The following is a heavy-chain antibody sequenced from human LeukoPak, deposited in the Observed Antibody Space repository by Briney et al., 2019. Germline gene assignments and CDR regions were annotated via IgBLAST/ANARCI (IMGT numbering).Heavy chain of an antibody. CDR3: AKIEDSTGTTD. Sequence: GGSLRLSCAASGFTFTSNALTWVRQAPGKGLEWVSSISGTGSSTYHADSVKGRFTISRDNSKNTLYLQVNSLRAEDTALYYCAKIEDSTGTTDWGQGTLVTVSS. D-gene: IGHD1-1*01. V-gene: IGHV3-23*01. CDR2: ISGTGSST. CDR1: GFTFTSNA. J-gene: IGHJ4*02.